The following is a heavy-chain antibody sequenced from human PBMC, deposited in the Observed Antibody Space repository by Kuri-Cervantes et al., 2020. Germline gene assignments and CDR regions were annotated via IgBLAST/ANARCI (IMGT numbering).Heavy chain of an antibody. V-gene: IGHV3-7*01. CDR1: GFTFSSYW. J-gene: IGHJ3*02. CDR2: IKQDGSEK. CDR3: ARDPPAAGIPGGAFDI. Sequence: GESLKISCAASGFTFSSYWMSWVRQAPGKGLEWVANIKQDGSEKYYVDSVKGRFTISRDNAKNSLYLQMNSLRAEDTAVYYCARDPPAAGIPGGAFDIWGQGTMVTVSS. D-gene: IGHD6-13*01.